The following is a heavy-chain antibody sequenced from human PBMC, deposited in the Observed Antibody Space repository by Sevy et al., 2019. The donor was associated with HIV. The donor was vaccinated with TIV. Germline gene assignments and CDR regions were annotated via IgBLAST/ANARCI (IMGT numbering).Heavy chain of an antibody. D-gene: IGHD2-21*02. CDR1: AYSFTLYY. CDR2: INPTGGHT. V-gene: IGHV1-46*01. J-gene: IGHJ4*02. CDR3: AVSQSCGGDCYYFDS. Sequence: ASVKVSRRASAYSFTLYYMNWVRQAPGQGLEWMGLINPTGGHTSDAQRYQGRLSMTRDTSTTTFYMELSSLTYEDTAVYYCAVSQSCGGDCYYFDSWGQGTLVTVSS.